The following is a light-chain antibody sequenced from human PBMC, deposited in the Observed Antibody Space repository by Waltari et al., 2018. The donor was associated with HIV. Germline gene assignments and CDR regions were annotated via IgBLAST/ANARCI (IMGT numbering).Light chain of an antibody. CDR1: RSTIGNNF. CDR2: SSD. CDR3: ASRDDNLSHWV. J-gene: IGLJ3*02. V-gene: IGLV1-47*02. Sequence: QSVLTQTPSMSRPPGQSVFISCSGSRSTIGNNFVSWFQQVSGRAPKLIIYSSDQRPSGVPDRFSAAKSGSSASLAITGLQSDDEAVYFCASRDDNLSHWVFGGGTKLTV.